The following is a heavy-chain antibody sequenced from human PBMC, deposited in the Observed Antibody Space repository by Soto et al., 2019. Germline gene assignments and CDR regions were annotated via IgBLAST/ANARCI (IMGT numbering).Heavy chain of an antibody. V-gene: IGHV3-7*01. J-gene: IGHJ4*02. CDR1: GFTFNKYW. D-gene: IGHD3-10*01. Sequence: GGALRLSCAASGFTFNKYWMTWVRQAPGKGLEWVANIREDGGDLHYVDSVKGRFTISRDNAKNSLHLQMNSLRDEDAAVYYCARVGGPTKFDFWGQGTLVPVSS. CDR2: IREDGGDL. CDR3: ARVGGPTKFDF.